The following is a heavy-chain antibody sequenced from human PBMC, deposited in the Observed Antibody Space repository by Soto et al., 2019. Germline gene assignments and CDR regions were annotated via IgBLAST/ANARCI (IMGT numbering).Heavy chain of an antibody. D-gene: IGHD3-3*01. Sequence: SETLSLTCTVSGGSISSYYWSWIRQPPGKGLEWIGYIYYSGSTNYNPSLKSRVTISVDTSKNQFSLRLSSVTAADTAVYYCVRDFWSGYAGGNYYYGMDVWGQGTTVTVSS. CDR2: IYYSGST. J-gene: IGHJ6*02. V-gene: IGHV4-59*08. CDR3: VRDFWSGYAGGNYYYGMDV. CDR1: GGSISSYY.